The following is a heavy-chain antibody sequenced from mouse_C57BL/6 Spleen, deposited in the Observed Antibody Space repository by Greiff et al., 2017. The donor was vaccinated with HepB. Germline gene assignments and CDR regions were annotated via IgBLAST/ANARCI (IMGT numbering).Heavy chain of an antibody. CDR1: GFNIKDDY. D-gene: IGHD2-4*01. CDR2: IDPENGDT. Sequence: EVQLQQSGAELVRPGASVKLSCTASGFNIKDDYMHWVKQRPEQGLEWIGWIDPENGDTEYASKFQGKATITADTSSNTAYLQLSSLTSEDTAVYYCTGGLRRGFDYWGQGTTLTVS. J-gene: IGHJ2*01. V-gene: IGHV14-4*01. CDR3: TGGLRRGFDY.